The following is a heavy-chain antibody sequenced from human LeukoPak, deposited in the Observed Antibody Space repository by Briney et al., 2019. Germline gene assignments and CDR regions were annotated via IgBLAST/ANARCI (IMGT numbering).Heavy chain of an antibody. CDR1: GFTFSDYA. CDR3: VKGRIYCCYPSLDY. D-gene: IGHD2-2*01. J-gene: IGHJ4*02. CDR2: ITNSGGST. V-gene: IGHV3-64D*06. Sequence: GGSLRLSCSASGFTFSDYAMHWVRQAPGKGLEYVSAITNSGGSTYYADSAKGRFSVSRDNSKNTVYLQLSSLRPDDTAVYYCVKGRIYCCYPSLDYWGQGTLVTVSS.